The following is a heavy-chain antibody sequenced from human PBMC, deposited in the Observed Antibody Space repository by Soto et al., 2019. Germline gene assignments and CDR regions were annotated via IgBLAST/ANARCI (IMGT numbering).Heavy chain of an antibody. CDR3: AHNPPQDSGAFDI. V-gene: IGHV2-5*02. CDR1: GFSLRTTGVG. D-gene: IGHD6-19*01. J-gene: IGHJ3*02. CDR2: LYWDDDN. Sequence: KSVPNRVSPTEALGMTCAFSGFSLRTTGVGVGWIRQPPGKALEWLALLYWDDDNRYNPSLKSRLTLTKDTSKSQVVLTLTNVDPADTATYYCAHNPPQDSGAFDIWGQGTMVTV.